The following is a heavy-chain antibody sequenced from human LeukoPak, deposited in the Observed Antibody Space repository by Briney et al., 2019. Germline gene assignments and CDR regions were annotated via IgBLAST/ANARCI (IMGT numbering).Heavy chain of an antibody. V-gene: IGHV1-69*04. J-gene: IGHJ4*02. CDR3: ARETKIGYSYGSWY. CDR2: IIPILGIA. Sequence: GASVKVSCKASGYTFTSYAISWVRQAPGQGLEWMGRIIPILGIANYAQKFQGRVTITADKSTSTAYMELRSLRSEDTAVYYCARETKIGYSYGSWYWGQGTLVTVSS. D-gene: IGHD5-18*01. CDR1: GYTFTSYA.